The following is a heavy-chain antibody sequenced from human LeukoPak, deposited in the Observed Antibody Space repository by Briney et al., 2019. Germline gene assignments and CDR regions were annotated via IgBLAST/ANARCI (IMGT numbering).Heavy chain of an antibody. CDR2: ISSSGRFI. CDR1: GFTFSDYS. CDR3: ARDWKWRTELGWFDP. J-gene: IGHJ5*02. V-gene: IGHV3-21*01. D-gene: IGHD1-26*01. Sequence: GGSLRLSCAASGFTFSDYSMNWVRQAPGKGLEWVSSISSSGRFIEYADSVKGRFTISRDNTKNLLYLQMNSLRAEDTAVYYCARDWKWRTELGWFDPWGQGTLVTVSS.